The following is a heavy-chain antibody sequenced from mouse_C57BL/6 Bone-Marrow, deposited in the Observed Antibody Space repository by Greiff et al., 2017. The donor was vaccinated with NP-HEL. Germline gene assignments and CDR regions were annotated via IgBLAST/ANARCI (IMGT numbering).Heavy chain of an antibody. D-gene: IGHD3-1*01. J-gene: IGHJ3*01. V-gene: IGHV1-82*01. CDR2: IYPGDGDT. CDR1: GYAFSSSW. CDR3: ARSGRVPWFAY. Sequence: VQLQQSGPELVKPGASVKISCKASGYAFSSSWMNWVKQRPGKGLEWIGRIYPGDGDTNYNGKFKGKATLTADKSSSTAYMQLSSLTSEDSAVYFCARSGRVPWFAYWGQGTLVTVSA.